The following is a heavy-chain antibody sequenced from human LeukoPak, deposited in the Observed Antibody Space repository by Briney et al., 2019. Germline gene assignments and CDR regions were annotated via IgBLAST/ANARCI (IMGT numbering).Heavy chain of an antibody. CDR2: IHNSGGT. Sequence: SETLSLTCIVTRGSVSSSDYYWTWIRQPPGKGLEWIGYIHNSGGTNYHPSLKSRVTISEDTSKNQFSLKLSSVTAADTAVYYCARGIRAGVGYRYFDLWGRGTLVTVST. CDR3: ARGIRAGVGYRYFDL. V-gene: IGHV4-61*08. J-gene: IGHJ2*01. CDR1: RGSVSSSDYY. D-gene: IGHD3-10*01.